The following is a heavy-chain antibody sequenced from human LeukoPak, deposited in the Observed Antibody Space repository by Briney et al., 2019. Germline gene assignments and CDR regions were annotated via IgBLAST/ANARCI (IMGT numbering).Heavy chain of an antibody. CDR1: GFSFRSYA. V-gene: IGHV3-23*01. CDR2: ISGSGGST. D-gene: IGHD2-8*01. Sequence: PGGCLRLSCAASGFSFRSYAMSWGRQAPGKGLEWVSGISGSGGSTYYSDSVKGRFTISRDNSNNTAFLQMNSLRGDDTAVYAKGRAYRVYASSDSWGNGTMVSVSS. J-gene: IGHJ4*03. CDR3: GRAYRVYASSDS.